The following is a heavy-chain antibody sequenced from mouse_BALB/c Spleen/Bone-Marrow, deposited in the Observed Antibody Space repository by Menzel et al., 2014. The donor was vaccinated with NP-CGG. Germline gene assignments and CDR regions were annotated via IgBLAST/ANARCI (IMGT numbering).Heavy chain of an antibody. CDR3: ARSGDYGGFDY. D-gene: IGHD2-4*01. CDR1: GYTFTSYW. Sequence: VHLVESGAELAKPGASVKMSCKASGYTFTSYWMHWVKQRPGQGLEWIGYINPSTGYTEYNQKFKDKATLTADKSPSTAYMQLSSLTSEDSAVYYCARSGDYGGFDYWGQGTTLTVSS. J-gene: IGHJ2*01. CDR2: INPSTGYT. V-gene: IGHV1-7*01.